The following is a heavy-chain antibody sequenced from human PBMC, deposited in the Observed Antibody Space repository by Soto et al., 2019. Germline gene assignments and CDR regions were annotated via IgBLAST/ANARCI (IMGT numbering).Heavy chain of an antibody. J-gene: IGHJ5*02. D-gene: IGHD3-10*01. V-gene: IGHV4-59*08. CDR2: IYYSGST. CDR1: GGSISSYY. Sequence: SETLSLTCTVSGGSISSYYWSWIRQPPGKGLEWIGYIYYSGSTNYNPSLKSRVTTSVDTSKNQFSLKLSSVTAADTAVYYCARQGDYYYGSGSYFHGWFDPWGQGTLVTVSS. CDR3: ARQGDYYYGSGSYFHGWFDP.